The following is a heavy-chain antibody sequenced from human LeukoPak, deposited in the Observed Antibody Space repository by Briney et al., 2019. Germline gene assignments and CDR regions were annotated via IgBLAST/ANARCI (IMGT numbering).Heavy chain of an antibody. Sequence: SETLSLTCTVSGYSISSGYYWGWIRQPPGKGLEWIGSIYHSGSTYYNPSLKSRVTISVDTSKNQFSLKLSSVTAADTAVYYCVRETAYYDSSGYYSNWFDPWGQGTLVTVSS. D-gene: IGHD3-22*01. J-gene: IGHJ5*02. CDR2: IYHSGST. CDR3: VRETAYYDSSGYYSNWFDP. V-gene: IGHV4-38-2*02. CDR1: GYSISSGYY.